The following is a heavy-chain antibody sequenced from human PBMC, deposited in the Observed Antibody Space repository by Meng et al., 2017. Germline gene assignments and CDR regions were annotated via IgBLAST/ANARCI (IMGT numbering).Heavy chain of an antibody. CDR1: GFTFSSYA. CDR2: ISYDGSNK. D-gene: IGHD1-26*01. CDR3: ARDKWELLIGYYFDY. Sequence: GGSLRLSCAASGFTFSSYAMHWVRQAPGKGLEWVAVISYDGSNKYYADSVKGRFTISRDNSKNTLYLQMNSLRAEDTAVYYCARDKWELLIGYYFDYWGQGTLVTVS. J-gene: IGHJ4*02. V-gene: IGHV3-30*01.